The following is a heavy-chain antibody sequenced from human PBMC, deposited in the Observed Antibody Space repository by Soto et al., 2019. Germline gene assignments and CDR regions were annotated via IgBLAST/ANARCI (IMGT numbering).Heavy chain of an antibody. V-gene: IGHV1-24*01. CDR3: TTYHGGYNFDH. CDR2: FDPDEAET. D-gene: IGHD4-17*01. J-gene: IGHJ5*02. CDR1: GYTLNEVA. Sequence: QVQLVQSGAEVMKPWASVKVSCKVSGYTLNEVAMHWVRQAPGQGLEWLGGFDPDEAETIYAHHCQGRVTMTEDTSTDTVYMELSRLRSADTVLYFSTTYHGGYNFDHSRQGTVVTVSS.